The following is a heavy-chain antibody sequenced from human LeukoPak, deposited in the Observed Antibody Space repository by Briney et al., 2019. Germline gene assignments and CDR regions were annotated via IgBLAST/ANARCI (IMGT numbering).Heavy chain of an antibody. D-gene: IGHD6-19*01. CDR2: IYYSGST. CDR3: ARRQQWLLGGASDI. CDR1: GGSISSSSYY. J-gene: IGHJ3*02. V-gene: IGHV4-39*01. Sequence: PSETLSLTCTVSGGSISSSSYYWGWIRQPPGKGLEWIGSIYYSGSTYYNPSLKSRVTISVDTSKNQFSLKLSSVTAADTAVYYCARRQQWLLGGASDIWGQGTMVTVSS.